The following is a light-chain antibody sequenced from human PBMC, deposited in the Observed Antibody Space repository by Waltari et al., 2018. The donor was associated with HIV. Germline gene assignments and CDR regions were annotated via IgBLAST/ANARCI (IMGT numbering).Light chain of an antibody. J-gene: IGLJ1*01. V-gene: IGLV3-25*03. CDR2: KNT. CDR1: ASPKPY. CDR3: LSADTSGTYV. Sequence: SSELTHPPSVSVSPGQTARITCSGDASPKPYTHWFQQKPGQAPVVVIHKNTERPSGIPERFSASRSGTTDTLTITGVQTDDEADYYCLSADTSGTYVFGPGTTVTVL.